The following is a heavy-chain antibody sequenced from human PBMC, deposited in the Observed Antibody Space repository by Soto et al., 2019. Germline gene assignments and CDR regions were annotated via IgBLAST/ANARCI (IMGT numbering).Heavy chain of an antibody. CDR2: IYYSGST. CDR1: GGSISSYY. D-gene: IGHD3-16*01. V-gene: IGHV4-59*01. Sequence: SETLSLTCTVSGGSISSYYWSWIRQPPGKGLEWIGYIYYSGSTNYNPSLKSRVTISVDTSKNQFSLKLSSVTAADTAVYYCARDESTFWFDPWGQGTLVTVSS. CDR3: ARDESTFWFDP. J-gene: IGHJ5*02.